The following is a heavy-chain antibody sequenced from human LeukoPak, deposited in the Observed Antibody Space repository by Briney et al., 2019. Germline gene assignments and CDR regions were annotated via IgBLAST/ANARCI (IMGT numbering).Heavy chain of an antibody. CDR1: GFTFGDYA. Sequence: GGSLRLSCTASGFTFGDYAMSWFRQAPGKGLEWVGFIRSKAYGGTTEYAASVKGRFTISRDDSKSIAYLQMNSLKTEDTAVYYCTRGGVDDSSGLADFDYWGQGTLVTVSS. CDR3: TRGGVDDSSGLADFDY. D-gene: IGHD6-19*01. CDR2: IRSKAYGGTT. V-gene: IGHV3-49*03. J-gene: IGHJ4*02.